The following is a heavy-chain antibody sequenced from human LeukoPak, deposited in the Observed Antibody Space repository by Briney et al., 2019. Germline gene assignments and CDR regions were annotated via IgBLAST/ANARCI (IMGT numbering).Heavy chain of an antibody. J-gene: IGHJ3*02. D-gene: IGHD3/OR15-3a*01. CDR3: ARDLGWTDAFDI. CDR1: GFTFSSYG. Sequence: GRPLRLSCAASGFTFSSYGMQWVRQAPGKGLEWVSYISSSSSTIYYADSVKGRFTISRDNAKNSLYLQMNSLRDEDTAVYYCARDLGWTDAFDIWGQGTMVTVSS. V-gene: IGHV3-48*02. CDR2: ISSSSSTI.